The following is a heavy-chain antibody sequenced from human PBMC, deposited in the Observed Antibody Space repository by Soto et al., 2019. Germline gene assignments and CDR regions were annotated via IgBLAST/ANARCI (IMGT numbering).Heavy chain of an antibody. D-gene: IGHD2-2*01. Sequence: GGSLRLSCVASGFTFRSHWMHWVRQSPGKGLVWVSQINSDGSSANYADAVKGRFTFSRDNAKKTLYLQMNSLRAEDTAVYYCARGACSGTSCYVFDPWGPGTLVTVSS. CDR2: INSDGSSA. CDR1: GFTFRSHW. CDR3: ARGACSGTSCYVFDP. J-gene: IGHJ5*02. V-gene: IGHV3-74*01.